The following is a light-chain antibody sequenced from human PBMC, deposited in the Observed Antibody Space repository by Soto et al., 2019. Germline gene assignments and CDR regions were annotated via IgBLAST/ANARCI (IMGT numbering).Light chain of an antibody. V-gene: IGKV1-5*01. CDR1: QTISSW. CDR2: DAS. J-gene: IGKJ1*01. Sequence: DIQMTQSPSTLSGSVGYRVTITCRASQTISSWLAWYQQKPGKAPKLLIYDASYLESGVPSRFSGSGSGTEFTLTIRSLQPDDFATYYCQQYNSYSPWTFGQGTTGDIK. CDR3: QQYNSYSPWT.